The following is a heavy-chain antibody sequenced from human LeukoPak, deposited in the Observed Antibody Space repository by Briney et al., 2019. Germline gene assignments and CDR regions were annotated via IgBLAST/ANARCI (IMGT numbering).Heavy chain of an antibody. CDR2: INWNGGST. V-gene: IGHV3-20*04. J-gene: IGHJ4*02. D-gene: IGHD3-9*01. Sequence: RTGGSLRLSCAAFGFTFDDYGMSWVRQAPGKGLEWVSGINWNGGSTGYADSVKGRFTISRDNAKNSLYLQMNSLRAEDTALYYCARARSTGYYVADYWGQGTLVTVSS. CDR1: GFTFDDYG. CDR3: ARARSTGYYVADY.